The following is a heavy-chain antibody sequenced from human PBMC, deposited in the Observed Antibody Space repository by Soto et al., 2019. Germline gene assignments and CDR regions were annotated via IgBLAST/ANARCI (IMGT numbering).Heavy chain of an antibody. CDR3: AGGGVATSFGDS. Sequence: EVPLVESGGGLVPPGGSLIVSCAASGFTFSSYSMNWVRQAPGKWLEWISYISDSSGTIYYAASVKGRFIISRDNAKNSLYLQMNSMRDDDTDVYYCAGGGVATSFGDSWGQGTLVTVSS. D-gene: IGHD5-12*01. V-gene: IGHV3-48*02. J-gene: IGHJ4*02. CDR2: ISDSSGTI. CDR1: GFTFSSYS.